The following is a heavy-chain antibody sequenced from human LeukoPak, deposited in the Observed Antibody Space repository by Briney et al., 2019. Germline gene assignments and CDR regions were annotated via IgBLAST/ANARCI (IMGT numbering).Heavy chain of an antibody. J-gene: IGHJ5*02. D-gene: IGHD2-2*02. CDR3: ARDRPGRHCSSTRCYTASPFDP. Sequence: GASVKVSCKASGGTFSSYAISWVRQAPGQGLEWMGGIIPIFGTSIYAQKFQGRVTITADESTSTAFMELSSLISEDTAVYYCARDRPGRHCSSTRCYTASPFDPWGQGTLVTVSS. V-gene: IGHV1-69*13. CDR1: GGTFSSYA. CDR2: IIPIFGTS.